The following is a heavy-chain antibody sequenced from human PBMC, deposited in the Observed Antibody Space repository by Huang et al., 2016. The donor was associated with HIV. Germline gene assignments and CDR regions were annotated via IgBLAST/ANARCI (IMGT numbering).Heavy chain of an antibody. D-gene: IGHD3-22*01. CDR3: ARGDYYDSSGYHPGYFDY. CDR1: GFILSNYG. Sequence: VQLIESGGGVVQPGKSLRRSCATSGFILSNYGMHWVRQAPGKGLKWVEVIRKDGMKKNYADSVRGRFTVGRDNGNNTLFLQRRSLGVDDTAVYYCARGDYYDSSGYHPGYFDYWGQGILVTVSS. J-gene: IGHJ4*02. CDR2: IRKDGMKK. V-gene: IGHV3-33*04.